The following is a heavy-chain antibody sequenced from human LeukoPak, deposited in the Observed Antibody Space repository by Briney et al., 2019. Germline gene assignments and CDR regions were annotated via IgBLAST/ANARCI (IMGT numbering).Heavy chain of an antibody. Sequence: PSETLSLTCTVSGGPMNTYYWTWIRQPPGKGLEWIGYIYHSGSTYYNPSLKSRVTISVDTSKNQFSLKLSSVTAADTAVYYCARVVSARPNYWGQGTLVTVSS. D-gene: IGHD6-6*01. CDR3: ARVVSARPNY. CDR2: IYHSGST. J-gene: IGHJ4*02. CDR1: GGPMNTYY. V-gene: IGHV4-59*12.